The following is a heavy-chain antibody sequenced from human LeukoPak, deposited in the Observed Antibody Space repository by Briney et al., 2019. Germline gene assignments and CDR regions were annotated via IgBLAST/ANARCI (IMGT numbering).Heavy chain of an antibody. Sequence: SETLSLTCTVSGGSISSGGYYWSWIRQHPGKGLEWIGYIYYSGSTYYNPSLKSRVTISVDTSKNQFSLKLSPVTAADMAVYYCATTSVVPAAPYRANRFEPWGQGTLVTVSS. J-gene: IGHJ5*01. CDR3: ATTSVVPAAPYRANRFEP. D-gene: IGHD2-2*01. CDR2: IYYSGST. CDR1: GGSISSGGYY. V-gene: IGHV4-31*03.